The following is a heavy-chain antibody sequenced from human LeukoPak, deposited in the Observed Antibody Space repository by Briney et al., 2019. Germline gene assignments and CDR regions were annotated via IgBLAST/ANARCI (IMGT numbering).Heavy chain of an antibody. CDR2: ISSSSSTI. Sequence: PGGSLRLSCAASGFAFSTYSIDWVRQAPGKGLEWLSYISSSSSTIYYADSVKGRFTVSRDNAENLVYLQMNSLGAEDTAVYYCARVGRSGYTKDYGGQGTLVTVAS. CDR1: GFAFSTYS. D-gene: IGHD5-12*01. CDR3: ARVGRSGYTKDY. V-gene: IGHV3-48*04. J-gene: IGHJ4*02.